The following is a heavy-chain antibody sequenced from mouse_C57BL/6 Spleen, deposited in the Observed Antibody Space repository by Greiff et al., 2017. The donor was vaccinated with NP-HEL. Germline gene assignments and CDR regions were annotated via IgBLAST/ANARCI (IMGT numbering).Heavy chain of an antibody. D-gene: IGHD1-1*01. CDR1: GYTFTDYN. CDR2: INPNNGGT. Sequence: DVHLVESGPELVKPGASVKIPCKASGYTFTDYNMDWVKQSHGKSLEWIGDINPNNGGTIYNQKFKGKATLTVDKSSSTAYMELRSLTSEDTAVYDCARSYGSGDWYFDVWGTGTTVTVSS. J-gene: IGHJ1*03. V-gene: IGHV1-18*01. CDR3: ARSYGSGDWYFDV.